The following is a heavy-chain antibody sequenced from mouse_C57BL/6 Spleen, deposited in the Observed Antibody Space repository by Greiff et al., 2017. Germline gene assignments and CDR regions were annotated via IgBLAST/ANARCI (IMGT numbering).Heavy chain of an antibody. CDR1: GFSLTSYG. D-gene: IGHD1-1*01. Sequence: VKLVESGPGLVQPSQSLSITCTVSGFSLTSYGVHWVRQSPGKGLEWLGVIWSGGSTDYNAAFISRLSISKDNSKSQVFFKMNSLQADDTAIYYCATAPGSSYGFDYWGQGTTLTVSS. V-gene: IGHV2-2*01. CDR3: ATAPGSSYGFDY. CDR2: IWSGGST. J-gene: IGHJ2*01.